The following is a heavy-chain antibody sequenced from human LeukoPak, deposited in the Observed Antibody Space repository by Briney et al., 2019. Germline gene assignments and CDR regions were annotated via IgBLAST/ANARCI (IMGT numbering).Heavy chain of an antibody. Sequence: GGSLRLSCAASGFTVSSNYMSWVRQAPGKGLEWVSVIYSGGSTYYADSVKGRFTISRDNSKNTLYLQMSSLRAEDTAMYYCARDGQNDSPYSMDVWGQGTTVTVSS. CDR1: GFTVSSNY. CDR3: ARDGQNDSPYSMDV. D-gene: IGHD3-16*01. J-gene: IGHJ6*02. V-gene: IGHV3-53*01. CDR2: IYSGGST.